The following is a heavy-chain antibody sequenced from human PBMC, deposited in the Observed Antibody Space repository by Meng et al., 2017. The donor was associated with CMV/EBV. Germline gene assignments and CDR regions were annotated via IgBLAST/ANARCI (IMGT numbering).Heavy chain of an antibody. V-gene: IGHV3-9*01. Sequence: SLKISCAASGSTFDDYAMHWVRQAPGKGLEWVSGISWNSGSIGYADSVKGRFTISGDNAKNSLYLQMNSLRAEDTALYYCAKDGGPFDYWGQGTLVTVSS. CDR3: AKDGGPFDY. CDR1: GSTFDDYA. D-gene: IGHD3-16*01. J-gene: IGHJ4*02. CDR2: ISWNSGSI.